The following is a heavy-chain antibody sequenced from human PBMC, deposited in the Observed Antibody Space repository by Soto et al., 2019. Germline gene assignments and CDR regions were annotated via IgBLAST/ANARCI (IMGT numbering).Heavy chain of an antibody. CDR3: AKAPPRIVGATYTDY. CDR1: GFTFSSYA. D-gene: IGHD1-26*01. Sequence: PGGSLRLSCAASGFTFSSYAMSWVRQAPGKGLEWVSTIISGGSTYYADSVTGRFTISRDNFKNTLYLQMNSLRAEDTAAYYCAKAPPRIVGATYTDYWGQGTLVTVSS. J-gene: IGHJ4*02. CDR2: IISGGST. V-gene: IGHV3-23*01.